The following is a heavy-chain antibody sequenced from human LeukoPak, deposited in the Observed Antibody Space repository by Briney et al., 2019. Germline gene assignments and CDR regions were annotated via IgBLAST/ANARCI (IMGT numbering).Heavy chain of an antibody. Sequence: PSETLSLTCTVSGGSISSSSYYWSWIRQPPGKGLEWIGYIYYSGSTKYNPSLKSRVTISVDTSKNQFSLKLSSVTAADTAVYYCARLVNIAAAGTLFDYWGQGTLVTVSS. CDR3: ARLVNIAAAGTLFDY. CDR2: IYYSGST. CDR1: GGSISSSSYY. V-gene: IGHV4-61*01. D-gene: IGHD6-13*01. J-gene: IGHJ4*02.